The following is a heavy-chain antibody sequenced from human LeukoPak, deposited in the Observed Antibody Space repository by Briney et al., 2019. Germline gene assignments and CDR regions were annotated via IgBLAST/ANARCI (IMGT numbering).Heavy chain of an antibody. D-gene: IGHD2-21*02. J-gene: IGHJ4*02. Sequence: SETLSLTCTVSGGSISSYYWSWIRQPAGKGLEWIGRIYTSGSTYYNPSLKSRVTISVDTSKNQFSLKLSSVTAADTAVYYCARGVVVVTETYYFDYWGQGTLVTVSS. V-gene: IGHV4-4*07. CDR3: ARGVVVVTETYYFDY. CDR1: GGSISSYY. CDR2: IYTSGST.